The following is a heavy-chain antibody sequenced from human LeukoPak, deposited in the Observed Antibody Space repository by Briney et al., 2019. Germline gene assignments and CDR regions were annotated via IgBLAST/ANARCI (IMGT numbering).Heavy chain of an antibody. V-gene: IGHV4-34*01. Sequence: SEALSLTCAVYGGSFSGYYWSWIRQPPGKGLEWIGEIYHSGSTNYNPSLKSRVTISVHTSKNHFSLKLTSVTAADTAVYYCARGQVWLLYDYWGQGTLVTVSS. CDR3: ARGQVWLLYDY. J-gene: IGHJ4*02. D-gene: IGHD1-26*01. CDR2: IYHSGST. CDR1: GGSFSGYY.